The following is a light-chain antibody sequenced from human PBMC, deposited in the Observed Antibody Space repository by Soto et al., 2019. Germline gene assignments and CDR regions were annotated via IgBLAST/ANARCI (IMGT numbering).Light chain of an antibody. V-gene: IGLV2-11*01. CDR3: CSYAGTYTGV. Sequence: SALAHPRSVSGSPGQSVSISCTGTSSDVGRYSYVSWYQQHPGKAPKLMIYDVSERPSGVPDRFSGSKSGNTASLTISGLQAEDEADYYCCSYAGTYTGVFGTGTKVTVL. CDR1: SSDVGRYSY. J-gene: IGLJ1*01. CDR2: DVS.